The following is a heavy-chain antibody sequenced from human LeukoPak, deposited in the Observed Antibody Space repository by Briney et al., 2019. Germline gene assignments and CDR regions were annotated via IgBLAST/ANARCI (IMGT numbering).Heavy chain of an antibody. D-gene: IGHD3-10*01. CDR3: ARGSAAGDY. V-gene: IGHV3-74*01. J-gene: IGHJ4*02. CDR1: GFTFSYYW. CDR2: ISSDGSSA. Sequence: PGGSLRLSCAASGFTFSYYWMHWVRQAPGKGRVWVSRISSDGSSASYADSLKGRFTMSRDNAKNTLYLQMNSLRAEDTAVYYCARGSAAGDYWGQGTLVTVSS.